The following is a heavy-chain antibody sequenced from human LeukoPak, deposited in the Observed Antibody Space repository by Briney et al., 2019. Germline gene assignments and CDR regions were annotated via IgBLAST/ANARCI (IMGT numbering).Heavy chain of an antibody. V-gene: IGHV3-30*04. D-gene: IGHD6-6*01. CDR1: GFTFSSYA. J-gene: IGHJ4*02. CDR3: ARGEWSSSPFDY. CDR2: ISYDGSNK. Sequence: PGGSLRLSCAASGFTFSSYAMHWVRQAPGKGLEWVALISYDGSNKYYADSVKARFIISRDNSKNTVYLQMNSLRAEDTAVYYCARGEWSSSPFDYWGQGTLVTVSS.